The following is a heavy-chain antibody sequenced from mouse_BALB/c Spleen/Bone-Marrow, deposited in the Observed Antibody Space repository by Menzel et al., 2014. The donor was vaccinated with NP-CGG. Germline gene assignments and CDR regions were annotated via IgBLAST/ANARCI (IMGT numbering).Heavy chain of an antibody. J-gene: IGHJ2*01. Sequence: EVQLQQSGPELVMPGASVKISCMTSGYTFTDYTLHWVKQSHGKSLEWIGGVNPNIGGTSYNQKFKDKASLTVNKSSTTAYMELRSLTSEDSAVYYCARGRWYYWGQGTTLTVSS. D-gene: IGHD2-3*01. V-gene: IGHV1-22*01. CDR2: VNPNIGGT. CDR1: GYTFTDYT. CDR3: ARGRWYY.